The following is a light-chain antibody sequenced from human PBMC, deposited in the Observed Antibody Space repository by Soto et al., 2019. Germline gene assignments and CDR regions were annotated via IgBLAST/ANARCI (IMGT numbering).Light chain of an antibody. V-gene: IGLV4-60*03. Sequence: QSVLTQSSSASASLGSSVKLTCTLSSGHSSYIIAWHQQQTGKAPRFLMTVEGSGNYNKGSGVPDRVSGSSAGADRYLTTSNLQSEDEATYYCDTWDTNTQVFGGGTQLTVL. CDR2: VEGSGNY. CDR3: DTWDTNTQV. J-gene: IGLJ2*01. CDR1: SGHSSYI.